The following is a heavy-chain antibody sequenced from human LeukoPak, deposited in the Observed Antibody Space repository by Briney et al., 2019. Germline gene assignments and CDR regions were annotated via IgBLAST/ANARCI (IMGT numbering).Heavy chain of an antibody. CDR2: IKQDGSEK. CDR3: ARGVFLYSGYVPQEDYFDY. CDR1: GFTFSSYS. V-gene: IGHV3-7*01. Sequence: AGGSLRLSCAASGFTFSSYSMNWVRQAPGKGLEWVANIKQDGSEKYYVDSVKGRFTISRDNAKNSLYLQMNSLRAEDTAVYYCARGVFLYSGYVPQEDYFDYWGQGTLVTVSS. J-gene: IGHJ4*02. D-gene: IGHD5-12*01.